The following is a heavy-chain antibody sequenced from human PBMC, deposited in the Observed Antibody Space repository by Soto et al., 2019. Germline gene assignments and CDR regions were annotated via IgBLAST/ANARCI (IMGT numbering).Heavy chain of an antibody. CDR3: ARGGYSYGTYYYYGMDV. CDR1: RGSISTYY. V-gene: IGHV4-59*01. D-gene: IGHD5-18*01. CDR2: IYYSGST. Sequence: SETLSLTCTVSRGSISTYYWSWIRQPPGKGLEWLGSIYYSGSTNYNPSLKSRVTISVDTSKNQFSLKLSSVTAADTAVYYCARGGYSYGTYYYYGMDVWGQGTTVTVSS. J-gene: IGHJ6*02.